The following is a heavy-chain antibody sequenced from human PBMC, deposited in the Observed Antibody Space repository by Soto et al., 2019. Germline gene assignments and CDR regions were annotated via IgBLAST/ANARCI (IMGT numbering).Heavy chain of an antibody. V-gene: IGHV4-4*07. Sequence: ASETLSLTCTVSGGSISSYYWSWIRQPAGKGLEWIGRIYTSGSTNYNPSLKSRVTMSVDTSKNQFSLSLRSVTASDTAVYFCAREGRLQSLDYWGQGTVVTVSS. CDR2: IYTSGST. D-gene: IGHD4-4*01. J-gene: IGHJ4*02. CDR3: AREGRLQSLDY. CDR1: GGSISSYY.